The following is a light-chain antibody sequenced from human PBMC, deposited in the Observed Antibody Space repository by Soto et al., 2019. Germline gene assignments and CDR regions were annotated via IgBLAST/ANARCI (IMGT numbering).Light chain of an antibody. V-gene: IGKV3D-15*01. CDR3: QHYNNWPPHT. J-gene: IGKJ2*01. CDR2: GSS. Sequence: EIVMTQSPATLSASPGERATLSCRASLRVSTNLAWYQQKPGQAPRLLIYGSSTRASGISARFSGSGSETEFTLTISSLQSEDFAVYYCQHYNNWPPHTFGQGTRLEI. CDR1: LRVSTN.